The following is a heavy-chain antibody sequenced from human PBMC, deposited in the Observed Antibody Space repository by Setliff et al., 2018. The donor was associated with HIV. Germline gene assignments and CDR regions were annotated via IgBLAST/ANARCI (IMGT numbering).Heavy chain of an antibody. V-gene: IGHV4-34*01. CDR1: GGSFSGYY. Sequence: SETLSLTCAVYGGSFSGYYWSWIRQPPGKGLEWIGEINHSGSTNYNPSLKSRVTISVDTSKNQFSLKLSSVSAADTAVFYCARLTTTYYYDSSAYYHPVWGQGTLVTVSS. CDR3: ARLTTTYYYDSSAYYHPV. J-gene: IGHJ4*02. D-gene: IGHD3-22*01. CDR2: INHSGST.